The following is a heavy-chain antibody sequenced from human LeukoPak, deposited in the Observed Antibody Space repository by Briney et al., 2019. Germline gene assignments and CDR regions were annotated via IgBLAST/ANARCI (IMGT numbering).Heavy chain of an antibody. CDR2: ISSSGSTI. CDR1: GFTFSSYE. Sequence: GGSLRLSCAAPGFTFSSYEMNWVRQAPGKGLEWVSYISSSGSTIYYADSVKGRFTISRDNAKNSLDLQMNSLRVEDTAVYYCAKVAKYYYGSETYYFFEHWGQGTPVTASS. D-gene: IGHD3-10*01. CDR3: AKVAKYYYGSETYYFFEH. J-gene: IGHJ4*02. V-gene: IGHV3-48*03.